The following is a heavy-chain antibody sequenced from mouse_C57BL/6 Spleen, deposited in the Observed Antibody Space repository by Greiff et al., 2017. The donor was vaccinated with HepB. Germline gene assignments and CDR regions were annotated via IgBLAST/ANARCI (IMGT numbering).Heavy chain of an antibody. V-gene: IGHV1-81*01. CDR1: GYTFTSYG. D-gene: IGHD2-12*01. CDR3: ARYEGDPY. CDR2: IYPRSGNT. Sequence: VQLQESGAELARPGASVKLSCKASGYTFTSYGISWVKQRTGQGLEWIGEIYPRSGNTYYNEKFKGKATLTADKSSSTAYMELRSLTSEDSAVYFCARYEGDPYWGQGTTLTVSS. J-gene: IGHJ2*01.